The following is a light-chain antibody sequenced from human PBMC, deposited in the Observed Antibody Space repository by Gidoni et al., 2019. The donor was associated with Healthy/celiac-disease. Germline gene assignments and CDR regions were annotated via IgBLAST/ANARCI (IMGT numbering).Light chain of an antibody. Sequence: DIQMTQSPSTLSASVGDRVNITCRASQSISSWLAWYQQKPGKAPKLLIYDASSLESGVPSRFSGSGSGTEFTLTISSLQPDDFATYYCQQYNSYSWTFGQGPKVEIK. J-gene: IGKJ1*01. CDR2: DAS. V-gene: IGKV1-5*01. CDR3: QQYNSYSWT. CDR1: QSISSW.